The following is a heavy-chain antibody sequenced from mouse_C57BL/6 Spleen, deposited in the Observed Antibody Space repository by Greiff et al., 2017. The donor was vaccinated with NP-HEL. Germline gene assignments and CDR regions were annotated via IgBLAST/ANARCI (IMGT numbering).Heavy chain of an antibody. CDR3: ARFSTGTDWYFDV. Sequence: EVKVVESGPGLAKPSQTLSLTCSVTGYSITSDYWNWIRKFPGNKLEYMGYISYSGSTYYNPSLKSRISITRDTSKNQYYLQLNSVTTEDTATYYCARFSTGTDWYFDVWGTGTTVTVSS. D-gene: IGHD4-1*02. CDR1: GYSITSDY. V-gene: IGHV3-8*01. J-gene: IGHJ1*03. CDR2: ISYSGST.